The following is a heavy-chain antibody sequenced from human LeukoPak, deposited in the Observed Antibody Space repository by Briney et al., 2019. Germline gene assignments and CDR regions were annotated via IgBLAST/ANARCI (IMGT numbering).Heavy chain of an antibody. V-gene: IGHV3-48*03. J-gene: IGHJ4*02. D-gene: IGHD3-10*01. Sequence: GGSLRLSCAVSGFTFSSYEMNWVRQAPGKGLEWVSYISSSGSTTYYADSVKGRFTISRDDPHNTLYLQMNSLRAEDTAVYFCARGGVDYYGSGTYYLMYYFDYWGQGALVTVSS. CDR3: ARGGVDYYGSGTYYLMYYFDY. CDR1: GFTFSSYE. CDR2: ISSSGSTT.